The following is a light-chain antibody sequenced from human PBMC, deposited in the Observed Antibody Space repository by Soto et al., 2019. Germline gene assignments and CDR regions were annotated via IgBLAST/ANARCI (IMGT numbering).Light chain of an antibody. J-gene: IGLJ2*01. V-gene: IGLV7-46*01. Sequence: QAVVTQEPSLTVSPGGTVTLTCGSSTGDVTSGHWPYRVQKKPGQAPRTLIFDTSKKHSWTPARFSGSLLGGKAALTLSGAQPEDEADYYCLLSYSGARPVVFGGGTKVTVL. CDR1: TGDVTSGHW. CDR2: DTS. CDR3: LLSYSGARPVV.